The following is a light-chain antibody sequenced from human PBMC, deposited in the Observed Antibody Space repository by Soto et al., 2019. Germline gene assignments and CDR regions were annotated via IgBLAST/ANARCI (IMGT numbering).Light chain of an antibody. CDR1: QSIRGN. CDR2: GAS. Sequence: EIVMTQSPGTLSVSPGERATLSCRASQSIRGNLAWYQQKPGQAPRLVIYGASTRATGVPARFSGSGSGTDFTLTISRLEPEDFAIYYCQFYGSSLITFGQGTRLEI. V-gene: IGKV3-15*01. J-gene: IGKJ5*01. CDR3: QFYGSSLIT.